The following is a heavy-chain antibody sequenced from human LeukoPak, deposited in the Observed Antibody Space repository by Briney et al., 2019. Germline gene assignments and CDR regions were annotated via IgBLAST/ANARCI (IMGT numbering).Heavy chain of an antibody. V-gene: IGHV3-30*02. J-gene: IGHJ4*02. CDR1: GFTFDIYG. D-gene: IGHD2-15*01. CDR3: AEGRGRGSQNLFDY. Sequence: GGSLRLSCASSGFTFDIYGMHWVRQTPGKGLDWVAFIRSDGSQTHYADSVKGRFTISRDNSKNTLYLQMNTLRPEDTAFYYCAEGRGRGSQNLFDYWGQGTLVTVSS. CDR2: IRSDGSQT.